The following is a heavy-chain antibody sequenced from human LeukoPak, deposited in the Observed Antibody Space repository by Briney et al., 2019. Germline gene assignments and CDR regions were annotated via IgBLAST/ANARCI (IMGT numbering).Heavy chain of an antibody. CDR1: GGSISSSNW. D-gene: IGHD3-10*01. J-gene: IGHJ6*04. CDR2: IYHSGST. CDR3: AGGYYGSGSLWGMDV. V-gene: IGHV4-4*02. Sequence: PSETLSLTCAVSGGSISSSNWWSWVRQPPGKGLEWIGEIYHSGSTNYNPSLKSRVTISVDKSKNQFSLKLSSVTAADTAVYYCAGGYYGSGSLWGMDVWGKGTTVTVSS.